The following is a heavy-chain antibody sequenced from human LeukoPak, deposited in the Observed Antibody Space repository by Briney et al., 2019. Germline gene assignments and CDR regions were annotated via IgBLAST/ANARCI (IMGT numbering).Heavy chain of an antibody. V-gene: IGHV3-23*01. CDR3: AKPVPAAIRPFDY. D-gene: IGHD2-2*02. Sequence: GGSLRLSCAASGSTFSSYWMSWVRQAPGKGLEWVSAISGSGGSTYYADSVKGRFTISRDNSKNTLYLQMNSLRAEDTAVYYCAKPVPAAIRPFDYWGQGTLVTVSS. J-gene: IGHJ4*02. CDR1: GSTFSSYW. CDR2: ISGSGGST.